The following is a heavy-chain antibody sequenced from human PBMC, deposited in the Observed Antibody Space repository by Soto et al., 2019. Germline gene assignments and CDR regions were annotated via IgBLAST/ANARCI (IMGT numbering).Heavy chain of an antibody. D-gene: IGHD3-10*01. Sequence: EVQLVESGGSLVQPGGSLRLSCEGSGFIFSNYEMNWVRQAPGKGLEWVSYISTRGDTIYYADSVKGRFSISRDNAKSSLFLEMNSLRAEDTALYYCARDRADFYDSSTAFGDIWGPGTLVTVSP. V-gene: IGHV3-48*03. CDR1: GFIFSNYE. CDR2: ISTRGDTI. CDR3: ARDRADFYDSSTAFGDI. J-gene: IGHJ4*02.